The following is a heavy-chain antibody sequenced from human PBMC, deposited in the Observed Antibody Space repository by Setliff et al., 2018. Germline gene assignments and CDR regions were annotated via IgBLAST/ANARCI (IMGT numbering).Heavy chain of an antibody. CDR1: GYSISSGHF. J-gene: IGHJ4*02. CDR2: IFHSGST. Sequence: PSETLSLTCGVSGYSISSGHFWGWIRQPPGKGLEWLGNIFHSGSTYYNPTLNSRVTMSVDTSKNQFSLKMTSVTAADTALYYCAGTPARGTTWLSPFDFWGQGILVTVSS. D-gene: IGHD3-9*01. CDR3: AGTPARGTTWLSPFDF. V-gene: IGHV4-38-2*01.